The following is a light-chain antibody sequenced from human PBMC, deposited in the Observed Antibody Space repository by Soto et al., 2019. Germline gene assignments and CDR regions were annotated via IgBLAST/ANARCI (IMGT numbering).Light chain of an antibody. J-gene: IGKJ1*01. CDR3: QQLNSYPIT. V-gene: IGKV1-13*02. CDR1: QGISSA. Sequence: ASQLTQSPSSLSASVGDSVTITCRASQGISSALAWYQQTPGRAPKLLIYDASTLASGVPSRFSGSGSGTDFTLTISSLQSEDFATYYCQQLNSYPITFGQGTKVDIK. CDR2: DAS.